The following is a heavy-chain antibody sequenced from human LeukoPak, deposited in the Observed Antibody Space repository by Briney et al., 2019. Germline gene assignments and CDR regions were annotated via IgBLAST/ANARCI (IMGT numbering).Heavy chain of an antibody. J-gene: IGHJ4*02. CDR2: ISSSGSFI. Sequence: PGGSLRLSCAASGFTFSSYSMNWVRQAPGKGLEWVSFISSSGSFIYYADSVKGRFTISRDNAKNSLYLHMNSLRAEDTALYYCAREPYYDSSGYSPDYWGQGTLVTVSS. CDR3: AREPYYDSSGYSPDY. D-gene: IGHD3-22*01. V-gene: IGHV3-21*01. CDR1: GFTFSSYS.